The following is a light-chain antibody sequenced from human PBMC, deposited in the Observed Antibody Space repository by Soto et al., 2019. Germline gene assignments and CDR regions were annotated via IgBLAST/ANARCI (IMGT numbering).Light chain of an antibody. CDR1: ESVEIY. CDR3: HQRSNWPPIT. V-gene: IGKV3-11*01. CDR2: DTS. J-gene: IGKJ5*01. Sequence: ETVLTQSPATLSLSPGERATLSCRASESVEIYLAWYQQKPGQAPKLLIYDTSNRATGIPARFSGSGSGTDFTLTISSLEPEDFAVYYCHQRSNWPPITFGQGTRLEIK.